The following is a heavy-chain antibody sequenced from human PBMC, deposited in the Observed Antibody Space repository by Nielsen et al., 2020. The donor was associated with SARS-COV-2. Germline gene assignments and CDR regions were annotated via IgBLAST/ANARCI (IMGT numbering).Heavy chain of an antibody. J-gene: IGHJ6*02. V-gene: IGHV1-46*01. CDR2: INPSGGST. CDR3: ARDQPDGYYYYYGMDV. Sequence: WVGQAPGQGLEWMGIINPSGGSTSYAQKFQGRVTMTRDTSTSTVYMELSSLRSEDTAVYYCARDQPDGYYYYYGMDVWGQGTTVTVSS.